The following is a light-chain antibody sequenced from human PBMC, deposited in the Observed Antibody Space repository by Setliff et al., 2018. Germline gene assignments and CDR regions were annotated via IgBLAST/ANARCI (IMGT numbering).Light chain of an antibody. J-gene: IGLJ1*01. CDR1: SSDVGVHNY. V-gene: IGLV2-23*02. CDR2: DVS. CDR3: CSYAGSYTFFYG. Sequence: QSALTQPASVSGSPGQSITISCTGTSSDVGVHNYVSWHQQHPAKAPKLMIYDVSNRPSGVSNRFSGSKSGNTASLTISGLQAEDEADYYCCSYAGSYTFFYGCGTGTKVTVL.